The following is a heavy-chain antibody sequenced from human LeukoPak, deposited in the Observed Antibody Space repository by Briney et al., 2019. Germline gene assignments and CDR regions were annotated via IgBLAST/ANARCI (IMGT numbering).Heavy chain of an antibody. V-gene: IGHV4-34*01. J-gene: IGHJ6*02. CDR2: INHSGGT. Sequence: SETLSLTCAVYGGSFSGYYWSWIRQPPGKRLEWIGEINHSGGTNYNPSLKSRVTISVDTSKNQFSLKLSSVTAADTAVYYCAKDSSIAVAGRYYYYVVDVWGQGTTVTVSS. CDR1: GGSFSGYY. D-gene: IGHD6-19*01. CDR3: AKDSSIAVAGRYYYYVVDV.